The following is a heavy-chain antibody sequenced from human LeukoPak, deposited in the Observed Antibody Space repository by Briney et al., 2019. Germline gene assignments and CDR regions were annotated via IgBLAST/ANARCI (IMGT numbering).Heavy chain of an antibody. CDR2: IYYSGST. CDR3: ARGLSYGPPYYYMDV. V-gene: IGHV4-59*01. D-gene: IGHD3-16*02. CDR1: GGSISSYY. J-gene: IGHJ6*03. Sequence: PSETLSLTCTVSGGSISSYYWSWIRQPPGKGLEWIGYIYYSGSTNYNPSLKSRVTISVDTSKNQFSLKLSSVTAADTAVYYRARGLSYGPPYYYMDVWGKGTTVTVSS.